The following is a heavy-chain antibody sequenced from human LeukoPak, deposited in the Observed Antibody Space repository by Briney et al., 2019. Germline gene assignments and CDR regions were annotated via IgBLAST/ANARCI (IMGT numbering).Heavy chain of an antibody. D-gene: IGHD2-2*01. CDR3: ARVRITRANWFDP. Sequence: GGSLRLSCAASGFTFSDYWMVWVRQAAGKGLVWGSRILSDGSSTSYADSVKGRFTISRDIAKNTLYLQMNSLRAEDTAVYYCARVRITRANWFDPWGQGTLVTVSS. CDR1: GFTFSDYW. CDR2: ILSDGSST. J-gene: IGHJ5*02. V-gene: IGHV3-74*01.